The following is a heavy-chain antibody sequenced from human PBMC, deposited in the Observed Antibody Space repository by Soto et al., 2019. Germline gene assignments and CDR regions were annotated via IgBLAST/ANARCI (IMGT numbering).Heavy chain of an antibody. D-gene: IGHD1-26*01. V-gene: IGHV3-13*01. CDR1: GFGFSNYD. Sequence: GGSLRLSCAASGFGFSNYDMHWVRQVTGKGLEWVSSIGTTGDTYYPGSVKGRFIISRENANLYLQMNSLRAGDTAVYYCGRGEASHYYYYSMDVWGQGTTVTVSS. J-gene: IGHJ6*02. CDR3: GRGEASHYYYYSMDV. CDR2: IGTTGDT.